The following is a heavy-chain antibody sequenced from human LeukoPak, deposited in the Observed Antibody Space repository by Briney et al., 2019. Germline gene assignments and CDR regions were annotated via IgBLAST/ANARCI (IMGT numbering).Heavy chain of an antibody. Sequence: PGGSLRLSCAASGFTFSSYGMHWVRQAPGKGLEWVAVIWYDGSNKYYADSVKGRFTISRDNSKNTLYLQMNSLRAEDTAVYYCAKGKRFLERFKYGRDWFDPWGQGTLVTVSS. V-gene: IGHV3-33*06. CDR2: IWYDGSNK. CDR3: AKGKRFLERFKYGRDWFDP. J-gene: IGHJ5*02. CDR1: GFTFSSYG. D-gene: IGHD3-3*01.